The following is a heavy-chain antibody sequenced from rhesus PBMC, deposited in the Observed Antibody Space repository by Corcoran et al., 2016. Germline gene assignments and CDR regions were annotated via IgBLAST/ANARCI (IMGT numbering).Heavy chain of an antibody. D-gene: IGHD6-25*01. CDR1: GFTCSVYY. CDR3: TGAAASGEYYFDY. J-gene: IGHJ4*01. CDR2: LNSAIIYI. Sequence: EVQLLESGGGLVQPGGSLRLSCAASGFTCSVYYMSWVRQAPGKGLEWVSSLNSAIIYIDYADPVKVQFTISRDNTKNSLSLQMNSLKTEDTAVYYCTGAAASGEYYFDYWGQGVLVTVSS. V-gene: IGHV3S16*01.